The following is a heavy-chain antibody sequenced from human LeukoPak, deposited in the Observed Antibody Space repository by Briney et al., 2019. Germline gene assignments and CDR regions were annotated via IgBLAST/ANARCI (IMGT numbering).Heavy chain of an antibody. CDR3: ARDRFWSGYPGAFDI. J-gene: IGHJ3*02. CDR1: GGSFSGYY. Sequence: SETLSLTCAVYGGSFSGYYWSWIRQPPGKGLEWIGEINHSGSTNYNPSLKSRVTISVDRSKNQFSLKLSSVTAADTAVYYCARDRFWSGYPGAFDIWGQGTMVTVSS. V-gene: IGHV4-34*01. CDR2: INHSGST. D-gene: IGHD3-3*01.